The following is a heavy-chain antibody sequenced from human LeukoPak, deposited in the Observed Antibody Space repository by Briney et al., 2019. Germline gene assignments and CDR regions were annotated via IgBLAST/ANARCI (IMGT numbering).Heavy chain of an antibody. J-gene: IGHJ6*04. V-gene: IGHV4-4*09. CDR1: GGSISSFY. D-gene: IGHD6-19*01. Sequence: PSETLSLTCTVSGGSISSFYWTWIRQPPGKGLECIGYIYTSGITNYNPSLKSRVTISVDTSKNQFSLKLSSVTAAGTAVYYCARQGGYSSPFSVWGEGTTVTVSS. CDR3: ARQGGYSSPFSV. CDR2: IYTSGIT.